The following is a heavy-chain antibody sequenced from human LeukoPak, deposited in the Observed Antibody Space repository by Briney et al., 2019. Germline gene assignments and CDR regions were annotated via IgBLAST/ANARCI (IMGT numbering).Heavy chain of an antibody. CDR1: GYTFINYQ. D-gene: IGHD3-22*01. CDR3: ARESLYYDSSGYYSFDY. J-gene: IGHJ4*02. CDR2: INPSGGST. V-gene: IGHV1-46*01. Sequence: ASVKVSCRTSGYTFINYQIHWVRQAPGQGLEWMGIINPSGGSTSYAQKFQGRVTMTRDTSTSTVYMELSSLRSEDTAVYYCARESLYYDSSGYYSFDYWGQGTLVTVSS.